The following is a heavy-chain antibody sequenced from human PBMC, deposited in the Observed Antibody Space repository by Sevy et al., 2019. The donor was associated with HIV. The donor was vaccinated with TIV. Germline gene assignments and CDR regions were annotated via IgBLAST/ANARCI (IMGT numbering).Heavy chain of an antibody. J-gene: IGHJ5*02. CDR3: AGQSLDWYNWFDP. CDR1: GYNFY. D-gene: IGHD3-9*01. CDR2: VTPTNGAT. Sequence: ASVKVSCKASGYNFYIHWVRQAPGQGLQWMGRVTPTNGATDYAQKFQGRVAMTMDTSITTAYMELSGLKSDDTAIYYCAGQSLDWYNWFDPWGQGTLVTVSS. V-gene: IGHV1-2*06.